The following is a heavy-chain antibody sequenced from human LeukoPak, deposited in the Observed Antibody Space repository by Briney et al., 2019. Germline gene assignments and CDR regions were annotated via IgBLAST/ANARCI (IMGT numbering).Heavy chain of an antibody. J-gene: IGHJ4*02. Sequence: SETLSLTCAVYGGSFSGYYWSWIRQPPGKGLEWIGEINHSGSTNYNPSLKSRVTISVDTSKNQFSLKLSSVTAADTAVYYCARGEWRRGYSYRGIRYFDYWGQGTLVTVSS. CDR3: ARGEWRRGYSYRGIRYFDY. CDR2: INHSGST. CDR1: GGSFSGYY. V-gene: IGHV4-34*01. D-gene: IGHD5-18*01.